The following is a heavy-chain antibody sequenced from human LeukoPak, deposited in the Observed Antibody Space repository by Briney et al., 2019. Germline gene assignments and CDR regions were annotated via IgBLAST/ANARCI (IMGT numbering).Heavy chain of an antibody. CDR1: GFTFSTYA. D-gene: IGHD4-17*01. Sequence: GGSLRLSCAASGFTFSTYAMSWVRQAPGKGLEWVSYISSSSSYTNYADSVKGRFIISRDNSKNTVYLQMNSLRAEDTAVYYCARMNDYGDYLRYWGQGTLVTVSS. V-gene: IGHV3-11*03. CDR3: ARMNDYGDYLRY. CDR2: ISSSSSYT. J-gene: IGHJ4*02.